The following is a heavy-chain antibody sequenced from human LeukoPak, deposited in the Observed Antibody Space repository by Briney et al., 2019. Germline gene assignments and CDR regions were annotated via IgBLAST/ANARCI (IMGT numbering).Heavy chain of an antibody. Sequence: GRSLRLSCAASGFTFSSYSMHWVRQAPGKGLEWVAVISYDGSNKYYADSVKGRFTISRDNAKNSLYLQMNSLRAEDTAVYYCARGPDIVVVVAAAPGWFDPWGQGTLVTVSS. CDR2: ISYDGSNK. D-gene: IGHD2-15*01. V-gene: IGHV3-30*03. CDR3: ARGPDIVVVVAAAPGWFDP. CDR1: GFTFSSYS. J-gene: IGHJ5*02.